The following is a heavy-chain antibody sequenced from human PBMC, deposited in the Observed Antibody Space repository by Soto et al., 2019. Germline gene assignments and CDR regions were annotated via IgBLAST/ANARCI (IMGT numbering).Heavy chain of an antibody. J-gene: IGHJ4*02. CDR1: GGSISSGGYF. CDR2: IYYSGGT. Sequence: QVQLQESGPGLVKPSQTLSLTCTVSGGSISSGGYFWNWIRQHPGKGLEWIGYIYYSGGTYYNPSLXSXXTISVDTSKNQSSLKLSSVTAADTAVYYCAREPSIWGQGTLVTVSS. CDR3: AREPSI. V-gene: IGHV4-31*03.